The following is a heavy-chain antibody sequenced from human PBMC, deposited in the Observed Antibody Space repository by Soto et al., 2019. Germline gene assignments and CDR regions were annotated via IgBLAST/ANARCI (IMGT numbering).Heavy chain of an antibody. D-gene: IGHD3-10*01. J-gene: IGHJ5*02. V-gene: IGHV4-59*02. CDR2: IYYTGSA. CDR1: GGSVTSHY. CDR3: ARESAGSGKNNWCGA. Sequence: TLSLTCTVSGGSVTSHYWSWIRQPPGKALEWFGYIYYTGSAYYNPSLKSRVTMSLDTSRNKLSLQLNSVTAADTAVYYCARESAGSGKNNWCGAWGQGTLVTVSS.